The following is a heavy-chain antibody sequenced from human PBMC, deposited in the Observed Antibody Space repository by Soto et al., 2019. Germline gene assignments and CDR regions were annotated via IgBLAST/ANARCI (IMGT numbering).Heavy chain of an antibody. CDR3: AKEDSSSWHYYYGMDV. CDR1: GFTFSSYG. Sequence: QVQLVESGGGVVQPGRSLRLSCAASGFTFSSYGMNWVRQAPGKGLVWVAVISYDGSNKYYADSVKGRFTISRDSSKNMLYLQMNSLRAEDTAVYYCAKEDSSSWHYYYGMDVWGQGTTVTVSS. J-gene: IGHJ6*02. D-gene: IGHD6-13*01. V-gene: IGHV3-30*18. CDR2: ISYDGSNK.